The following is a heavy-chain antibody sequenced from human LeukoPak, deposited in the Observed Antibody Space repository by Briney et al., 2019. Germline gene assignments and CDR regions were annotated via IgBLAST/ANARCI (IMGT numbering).Heavy chain of an antibody. D-gene: IGHD6-19*01. CDR3: ANRAVAGTRPLDY. J-gene: IGHJ4*02. CDR1: GFTFSSYA. V-gene: IGHV3-23*01. CDR2: ISSGGGST. Sequence: GGSLRLSCAASGFTFSSYAMNWVRQAPGEGLEWVSVISSGGGSTYYADSVKGRFTVSRDNSKNTMYLQMNSLTAEDTAVYYCANRAVAGTRPLDYWGQGTLVTVSS.